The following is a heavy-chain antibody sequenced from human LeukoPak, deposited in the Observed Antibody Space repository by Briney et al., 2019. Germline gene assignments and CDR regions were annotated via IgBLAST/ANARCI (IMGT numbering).Heavy chain of an antibody. J-gene: IGHJ4*02. D-gene: IGHD3-3*01. CDR1: GFTFSSYW. Sequence: GGSLRLSCAASGFTFSSYWMGWVRQAPGKGLEWVANIKRDGSEKYYGDSVKGRFTVSRDNAMNSLYLQMTSLRAEDTAVYYCARDKETAVDFWSGYYPLWGQGTLVIVSS. V-gene: IGHV3-7*01. CDR3: ARDKETAVDFWSGYYPL. CDR2: IKRDGSEK.